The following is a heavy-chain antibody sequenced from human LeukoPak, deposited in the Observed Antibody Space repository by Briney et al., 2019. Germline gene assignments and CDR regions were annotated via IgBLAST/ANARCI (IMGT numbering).Heavy chain of an antibody. Sequence: SVTVSCKGSVYTFTSYGISWVRQAPGQGLEGVGWISAYNCNTNYAQKLQGRVTMTTDTSTSTAYMELRSLRSDDTAVYYCARRSELIGYCSSTSCSDYYYGMDVWGRGTTVTVSS. CDR1: VYTFTSYG. V-gene: IGHV1-18*01. CDR2: ISAYNCNT. J-gene: IGHJ6*02. D-gene: IGHD2-2*01. CDR3: ARRSELIGYCSSTSCSDYYYGMDV.